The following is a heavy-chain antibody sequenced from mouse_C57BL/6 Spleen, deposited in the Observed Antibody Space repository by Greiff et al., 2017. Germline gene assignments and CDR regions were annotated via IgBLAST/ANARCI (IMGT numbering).Heavy chain of an antibody. J-gene: IGHJ3*01. CDR1: GYTFTSSW. CDR2: IYPGGGST. Sequence: VQLQQPGAELVKPGASVKMSCKASGYTFTSSWITWVKQRPGQGLEWIGDIYPGGGSTNYNEKFKSKATLTVDTSSSTAYMQLSSLTSEDSAVYYCARSTTVVATRAYWGQGTLVTVSA. V-gene: IGHV1-55*01. D-gene: IGHD1-1*01. CDR3: ARSTTVVATRAY.